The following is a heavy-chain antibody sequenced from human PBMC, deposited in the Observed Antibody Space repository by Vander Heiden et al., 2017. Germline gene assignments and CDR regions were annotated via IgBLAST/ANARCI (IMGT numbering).Heavy chain of an antibody. CDR1: GFTFSNAW. Sequence: EVQLVESGGGLVKPGGSLGLSCAASGFTFSNAWLNWVRQAAGKGLEWVGRSKSKTEGGTTDYAAPVKGRFTISRDDSKNTLYLQMNSLKTEDTAVYYCTTDNRPYSGSYSYDGMDVWGQGTTVTVSS. CDR3: TTDNRPYSGSYSYDGMDV. J-gene: IGHJ6*02. CDR2: SKSKTEGGTT. V-gene: IGHV3-15*07. D-gene: IGHD1-26*01.